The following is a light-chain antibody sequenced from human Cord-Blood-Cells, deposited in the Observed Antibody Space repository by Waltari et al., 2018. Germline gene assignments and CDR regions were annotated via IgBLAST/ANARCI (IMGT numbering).Light chain of an antibody. J-gene: IGKJ2*01. Sequence: EIVMTQSTATLSVSPGERATLSCRASQSVSSNLAWYQQKAGQTPSLLIYGASTSATGIPARFSGSGSWTEFTLTISSLQSEDFAVYYCHQYNNWPPYTFGQGTKLEIK. CDR3: HQYNNWPPYT. V-gene: IGKV3-15*01. CDR2: GAS. CDR1: QSVSSN.